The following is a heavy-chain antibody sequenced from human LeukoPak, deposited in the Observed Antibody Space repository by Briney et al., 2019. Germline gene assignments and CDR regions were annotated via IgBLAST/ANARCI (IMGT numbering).Heavy chain of an antibody. V-gene: IGHV3-7*01. J-gene: IGHJ4*02. D-gene: IGHD3-3*01. CDR2: IKQDGSQE. Sequence: GSLRLSCAASRFTLSTYWMSWVRQAPGKGLEWAAHIKQDGSQEYYVDSVKGRFTISRDSAKNSLYLQMNSLRAEDMAVYYCARGVPYDSWSGPHYSDYWGQGTLVTVSS. CDR3: ARGVPYDSWSGPHYSDY. CDR1: RFTLSTYW.